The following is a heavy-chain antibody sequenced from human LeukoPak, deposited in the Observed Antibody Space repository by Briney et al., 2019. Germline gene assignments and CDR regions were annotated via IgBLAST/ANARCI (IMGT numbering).Heavy chain of an antibody. J-gene: IGHJ4*02. CDR1: GGSFSGYY. CDR2: INHSGST. Sequence: SETLSLTCAVYGGSFSGYYWSWIRQPPGKGLEWIGEINHSGSTNYNPSLKSRVTISVDTSKNQFSLKLSSVTAADTAVYYCARVRGQWLSFDYWGQGTLVTVSS. V-gene: IGHV4-34*01. D-gene: IGHD6-19*01. CDR3: ARVRGQWLSFDY.